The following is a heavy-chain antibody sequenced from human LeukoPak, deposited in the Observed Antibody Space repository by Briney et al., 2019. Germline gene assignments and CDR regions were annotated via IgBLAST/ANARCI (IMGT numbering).Heavy chain of an antibody. Sequence: GGSLRLSCAASGFTFSSYWMSWVRQAPGKGLEWVANIKQDGSEKYYVDSVKGRFTISRDNAKNSLYLQMNSLRAEDTAVYYCARDNFDYGDYYYYYMDVWGKGTTVTVSS. D-gene: IGHD4-17*01. CDR1: GFTFSSYW. J-gene: IGHJ6*03. CDR3: ARDNFDYGDYYYYYMDV. CDR2: IKQDGSEK. V-gene: IGHV3-7*01.